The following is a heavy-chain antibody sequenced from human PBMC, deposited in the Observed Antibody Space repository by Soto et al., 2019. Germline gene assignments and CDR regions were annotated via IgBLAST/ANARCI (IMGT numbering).Heavy chain of an antibody. V-gene: IGHV2-5*01. CDR3: AQFDYYDSSGSRTFDY. D-gene: IGHD3-22*01. CDR1: GFSLSTSGVC. Sequence: QITLKESGPTLVKPTQTLTLTFTFSGFSLSTSGVCVGWIRQPPGKALVWLALIYWNDDKRYSPSLKSTLTITKDASKIQVGLTITNMDRVDPATYYCAQFDYYDSSGSRTFDYWCEGTLGTVS. J-gene: IGHJ4*02. CDR2: IYWNDDK.